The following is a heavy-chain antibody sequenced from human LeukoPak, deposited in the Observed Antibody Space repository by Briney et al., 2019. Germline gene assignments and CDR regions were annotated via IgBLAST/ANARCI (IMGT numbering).Heavy chain of an antibody. Sequence: QPGGSLRLSCAASGFTFSSYAMSWVRQAPGKGLEWVSAISGSGGSTYYADSVKGRFTISRDNSKNTLYLQMNSLRAEDTAVYYCAKIGVGFGELLVDYWGQGTLVTVSS. CDR2: ISGSGGST. D-gene: IGHD3-10*01. CDR1: GFTFSSYA. J-gene: IGHJ4*02. V-gene: IGHV3-23*01. CDR3: AKIGVGFGELLVDY.